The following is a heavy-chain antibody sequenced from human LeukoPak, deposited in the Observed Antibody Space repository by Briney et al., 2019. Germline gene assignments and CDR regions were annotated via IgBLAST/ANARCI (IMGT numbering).Heavy chain of an antibody. D-gene: IGHD6-13*01. CDR1: GFTFSSYD. V-gene: IGHV3-23*01. Sequence: GGSLRLSCAASGFTFSSYDMNWVRQAPGKGLEWVSGISGSGGSTYSVDSVKGRFTVSRDNAKNSLYLQMNSLRAEDTAVYYCARGYSLDVWGKGTTVTVSS. CDR3: ARGYSLDV. CDR2: ISGSGGST. J-gene: IGHJ6*04.